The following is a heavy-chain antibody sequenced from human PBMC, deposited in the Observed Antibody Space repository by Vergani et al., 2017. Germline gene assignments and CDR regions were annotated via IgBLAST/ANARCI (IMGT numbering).Heavy chain of an antibody. D-gene: IGHD6-13*01. V-gene: IGHV3-33*01. J-gene: IGHJ6*02. CDR1: GFTFSSYG. Sequence: QVQLVESGGGVVQPGRSLRLSCAASGFTFSSYGMHWVRQAPGKGLEWVAGIWYDGSNKYYADSVKGRFTISRDNSKNTLYLQMNSLRAEDTAVYYCARDRWDSSSWHEYYYYYGMDVWGQGTTVTVSS. CDR2: IWYDGSNK. CDR3: ARDRWDSSSWHEYYYYYGMDV.